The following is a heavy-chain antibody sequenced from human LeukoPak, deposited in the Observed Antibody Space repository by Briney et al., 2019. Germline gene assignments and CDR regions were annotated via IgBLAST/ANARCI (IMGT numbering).Heavy chain of an antibody. V-gene: IGHV4-59*01. Sequence: PSETLSLTCTVSGGSLSSYYWSWIRQPPGKGLEWIGYIYYNGNTNYNPSLKSRVTISVDTSKNQFSLKLSSVTAADTAVYYCARSRSIAGRPDAFDIWGQGTMVAVSS. D-gene: IGHD6-6*01. J-gene: IGHJ3*02. CDR2: IYYNGNT. CDR1: GGSLSSYY. CDR3: ARSRSIAGRPDAFDI.